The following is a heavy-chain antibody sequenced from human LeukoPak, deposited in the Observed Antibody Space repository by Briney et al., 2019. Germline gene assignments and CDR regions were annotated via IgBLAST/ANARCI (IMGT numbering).Heavy chain of an antibody. V-gene: IGHV3-74*01. Sequence: GGSLRLSCAASGFTFSTYWMYWVRQAPGKGLVWVSRINTDGRNTGYADSVKGRFTISRDNAKNTLYLQMTILTAEDTAVCYCARVGKSGSYYYFDYWGQGTLVTVSS. J-gene: IGHJ4*02. CDR3: ARVGKSGSYYYFDY. CDR1: GFTFSTYW. D-gene: IGHD1-26*01. CDR2: INTDGRNT.